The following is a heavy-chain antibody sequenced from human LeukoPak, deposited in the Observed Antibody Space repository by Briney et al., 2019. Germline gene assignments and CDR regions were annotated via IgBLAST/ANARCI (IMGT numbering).Heavy chain of an antibody. CDR2: INHSGST. CDR1: GGSFSGYY. CDR3: ASCSSSCCDY. J-gene: IGHJ4*02. D-gene: IGHD6-13*01. Sequence: SETLSLTCAVYGGSFSGYYWSWIRQPPGKGLEWIGEINHSGSTNYNPSLKSRVTISVDTSKNQFSLKLSSVTAADTAVYYCASCSSSCCDYWGQGTPVTVSS. V-gene: IGHV4-34*01.